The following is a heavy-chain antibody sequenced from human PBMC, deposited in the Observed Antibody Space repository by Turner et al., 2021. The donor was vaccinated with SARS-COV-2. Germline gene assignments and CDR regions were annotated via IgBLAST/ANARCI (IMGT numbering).Heavy chain of an antibody. J-gene: IGHJ4*02. Sequence: EVQLVESGGGLVQPGVSLRLSSAASGFSVSSTYMNWVRQAPGKGTEWVSRIKSDGSSTIYADSVKGRFTISRDNAKNTLYLQMNSLRAEDTAVYYCARDGVGATTYLDYWGQGTLVTVSS. CDR1: GFSVSSTY. CDR3: ARDGVGATTYLDY. CDR2: IKSDGSST. D-gene: IGHD1-26*01. V-gene: IGHV3-74*01.